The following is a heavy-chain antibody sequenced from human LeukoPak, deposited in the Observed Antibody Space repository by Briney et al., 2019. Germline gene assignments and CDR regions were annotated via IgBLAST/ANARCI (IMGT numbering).Heavy chain of an antibody. V-gene: IGHV4-39*07. J-gene: IGHJ1*01. CDR1: GGSISSRSYY. CDR2: INHSGST. CDR3: ARGLRTYYYGSGSYERPGYFQH. Sequence: SETLSLTCTASGGSISSRSYYWSWIRQPPGKGLEWIGEINHSGSTNYNPSLKSRVTISVDTSKNQFSLKLSSVTAADTAVYYCARGLRTYYYGSGSYERPGYFQHWGQGTLVTVSS. D-gene: IGHD3-10*01.